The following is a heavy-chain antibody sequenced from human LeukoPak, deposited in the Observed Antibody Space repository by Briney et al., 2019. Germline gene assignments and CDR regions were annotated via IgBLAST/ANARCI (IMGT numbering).Heavy chain of an antibody. Sequence: VASVKVSCKASGYTFTNYAMNWVRQAPGQGLEWMGWINTNTGNPTYAQGFAGHFVFSLDTSVNTAYLQISSLKPEDTAVYYCATRSSPTMITEPYYFDYWGQGTLVTVSS. CDR3: ATRSSPTMITEPYYFDY. V-gene: IGHV7-4-1*02. CDR2: INTNTGNP. CDR1: GYTFTNYA. D-gene: IGHD4-23*01. J-gene: IGHJ4*02.